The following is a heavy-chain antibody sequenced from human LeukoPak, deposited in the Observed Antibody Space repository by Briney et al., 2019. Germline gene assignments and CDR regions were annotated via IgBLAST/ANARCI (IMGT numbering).Heavy chain of an antibody. D-gene: IGHD3-22*01. CDR3: ATEGYYDSSGYYTDY. Sequence: ASVKVSCKVSGYTLTELSMHWVRQAPGKGFEWMGRFDPEKGETVYAQKFQGRVTMTEDTSTDTAYMELSSLRSEDTAVYYCATEGYYDSSGYYTDYWGQGTLVTVSS. CDR1: GYTLTELS. J-gene: IGHJ4*02. V-gene: IGHV1-24*01. CDR2: FDPEKGET.